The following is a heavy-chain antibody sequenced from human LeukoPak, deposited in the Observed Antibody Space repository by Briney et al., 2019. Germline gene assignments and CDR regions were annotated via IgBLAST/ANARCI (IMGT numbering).Heavy chain of an antibody. V-gene: IGHV4-31*03. CDR3: ARDRGDGCSYYFDY. Sequence: SQTLSLTCTVSGGSISSGGYYWSWIRQHPGKGLEWIGYIYYSGSTYYNPSLKSRVTISVDTSKNQFSLKLSSVTAADTAVYYCARDRGDGCSYYFDYWGQGTLVTVSS. CDR1: GGSISSGGYY. CDR2: IYYSGST. J-gene: IGHJ4*02. D-gene: IGHD5-24*01.